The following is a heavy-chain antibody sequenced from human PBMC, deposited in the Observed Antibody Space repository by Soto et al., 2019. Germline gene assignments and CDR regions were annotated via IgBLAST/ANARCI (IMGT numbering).Heavy chain of an antibody. CDR3: ARDRSYDFGSGSIYAFDI. CDR1: GYTFTIYY. CDR2: INPSGGST. V-gene: IGHV1-46*03. J-gene: IGHJ3*02. D-gene: IGHD3-3*01. Sequence: ASVKVSCKASGYTFTIYYMHWVRQAPGQGLEWMGIINPSGGSTSYAQKFQGRVTMTRDTSTSTVYMELSSLRSEDTAVYYCARDRSYDFGSGSIYAFDIWGQGTMVTVSS.